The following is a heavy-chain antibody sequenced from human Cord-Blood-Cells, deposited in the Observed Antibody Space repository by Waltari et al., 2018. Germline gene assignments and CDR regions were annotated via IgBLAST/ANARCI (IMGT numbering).Heavy chain of an antibody. J-gene: IGHJ6*02. V-gene: IGHV3-33*01. CDR3: SAEMNGLNV. CDR1: GFTFSSYG. D-gene: IGHD1-1*01. CDR2: IWYDGSNK. Sequence: QVQLVESGGGVVQPGRSLRLSCAASGFTFSSYGMHWVRQAPGKGLEWVAVIWYDGSNKYYADSVKGRFTISRDNSKNTLYLQMNSLRAEDTAVYYCSAEMNGLNVWGQGTTVTVSS.